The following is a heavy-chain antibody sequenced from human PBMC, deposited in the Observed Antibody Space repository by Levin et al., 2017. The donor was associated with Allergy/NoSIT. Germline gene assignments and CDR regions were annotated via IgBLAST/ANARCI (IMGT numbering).Heavy chain of an antibody. J-gene: IGHJ4*02. Sequence: PGGSLRLSCAASGFTFRSYWMSWVRQAPGKGLEWVANMKQDGSEKYYVDSVKGRFTISRDNAKNSLYLLMNSLRAEDTAVYYCARDPEFRSSYFDSWGQGTLVTVSS. V-gene: IGHV3-7*01. D-gene: IGHD6-6*01. CDR1: GFTFRSYW. CDR3: ARDPEFRSSYFDS. CDR2: MKQDGSEK.